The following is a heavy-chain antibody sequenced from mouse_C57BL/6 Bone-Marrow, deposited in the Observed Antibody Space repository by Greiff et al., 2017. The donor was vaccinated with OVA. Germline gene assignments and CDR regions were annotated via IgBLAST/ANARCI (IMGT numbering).Heavy chain of an antibody. CDR2: TYPGSGKT. CDR3: ARGDWDYFDY. Sequence: QVQLQQSGPELVKPGASVKISCKASGYTFTDYYINWVKQRPGQGLEWIGWTYPGSGKTKYNEKFKGKATLTVDTSSSTAYMQLSSLTSEDSAVYFCARGDWDYFDYWGQGTTLTVSS. V-gene: IGHV1-84*01. J-gene: IGHJ2*01. D-gene: IGHD4-1*01. CDR1: GYTFTDYY.